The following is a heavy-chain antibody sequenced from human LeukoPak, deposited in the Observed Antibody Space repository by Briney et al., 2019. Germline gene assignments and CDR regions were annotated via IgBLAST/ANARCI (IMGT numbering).Heavy chain of an antibody. CDR2: IYTTGNT. D-gene: IGHD1-1*01. CDR1: DDSITSPNYF. V-gene: IGHV4-61*09. J-gene: IGHJ5*02. Sequence: SQTLSLTCTVSDDSITSPNYFWSWVRQPAGRGLEWIGHIYTTGNTNYNPSLKSRVTISVDTSKNQFSLKLSSVTAADTAVYYCARVRNEYNWFDPWGQGTLVTVSS. CDR3: ARVRNEYNWFDP.